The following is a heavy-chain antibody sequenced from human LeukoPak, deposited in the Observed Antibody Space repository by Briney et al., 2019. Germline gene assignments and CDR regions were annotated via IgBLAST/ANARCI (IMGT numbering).Heavy chain of an antibody. D-gene: IGHD6-13*01. J-gene: IGHJ4*02. CDR1: GFPFSTYS. V-gene: IGHV3-21*01. Sequence: GGSLRLSCAASGFPFSTYSMNWVRQAPGKGLEWVSSISVSSTYIYYVDSVKGRFTISRDDAKNSLYLQMTSLRAEDTAVYYCARYPDGSSWYYFDSWGPGTLVTVSS. CDR2: ISVSSTYI. CDR3: ARYPDGSSWYYFDS.